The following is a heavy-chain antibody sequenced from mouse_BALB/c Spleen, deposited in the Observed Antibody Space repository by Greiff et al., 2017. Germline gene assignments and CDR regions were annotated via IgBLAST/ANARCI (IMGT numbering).Heavy chain of an antibody. CDR3: AREGITTVVATPFDY. J-gene: IGHJ2*01. CDR1: GFTFSSFG. V-gene: IGHV5-17*02. Sequence: EVQLVESGGGLVQPGGSRKLSCAASGFTFSSFGMHWVRQAPEKGLEWVAYISSGSSTIYYADTVKGRFTISRDNPKNTLFLQMTSLRSEDTAMYYCAREGITTVVATPFDYWGQGTTLTVSS. D-gene: IGHD1-1*01. CDR2: ISSGSSTI.